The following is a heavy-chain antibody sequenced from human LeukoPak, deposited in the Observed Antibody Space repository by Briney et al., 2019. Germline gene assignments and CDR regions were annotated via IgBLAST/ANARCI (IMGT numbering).Heavy chain of an antibody. V-gene: IGHV4-34*01. D-gene: IGHD2-15*01. Sequence: PSETLSLTCAVYGGSFSGYYWSWIRQPPGKGLEWIGEINHSGSTNYNPSLKSRVTISVDTSKNQFSLKLSSVTAADTAVYYCARGPPSCSGGSCYSGAAFDIWGQGTMVTVSS. CDR1: GGSFSGYY. CDR2: INHSGST. J-gene: IGHJ3*02. CDR3: ARGPPSCSGGSCYSGAAFDI.